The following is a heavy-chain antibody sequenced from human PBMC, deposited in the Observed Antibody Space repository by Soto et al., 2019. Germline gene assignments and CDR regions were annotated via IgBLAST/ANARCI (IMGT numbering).Heavy chain of an antibody. D-gene: IGHD6-19*01. CDR2: IYYSGST. V-gene: IGHV4-59*01. CDR3: ARDSKAVAGKVFDY. CDR1: GGSISSYY. Sequence: ETLSLTCTVSGGSISSYYWSWIRQPPGKGLEWIGYIYYSGSTNYNPSLKSRVTISVDTSKNQFSLKLSSVTAADTAVYYCARDSKAVAGKVFDYWGQGTLVTVSS. J-gene: IGHJ4*02.